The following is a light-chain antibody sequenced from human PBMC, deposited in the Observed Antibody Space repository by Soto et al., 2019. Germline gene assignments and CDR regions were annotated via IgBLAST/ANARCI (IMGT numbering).Light chain of an antibody. CDR2: GAS. Sequence: DIVLTQSPGTLSLSPGERASLSCRASLSVNNIYLGWYQQKPGQAPRLLIYGASSRATGIPDRFSGSGSGTDFTLTISRLEPEDFAVYYCRLYGSSPPMYTFGQGTKLEIK. V-gene: IGKV3-20*01. CDR1: LSVNNIY. CDR3: RLYGSSPPMYT. J-gene: IGKJ2*01.